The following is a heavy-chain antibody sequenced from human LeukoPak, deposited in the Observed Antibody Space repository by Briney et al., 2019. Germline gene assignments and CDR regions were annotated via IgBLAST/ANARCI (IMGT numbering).Heavy chain of an antibody. D-gene: IGHD2-2*01. CDR2: ISSTSRVI. V-gene: IGHV3-48*04. CDR1: GSTFSSHT. CDR3: ARNLPAADY. J-gene: IGHJ4*02. Sequence: GGSLRLSCAASGSTFSSHTMNWVRQAPGKGLEWISYISSTSRVIYYADSVKGRFTISRDNAKNSLYLQMSSLRAEDTAVYYCARNLPAADYWGQGTLVTVSS.